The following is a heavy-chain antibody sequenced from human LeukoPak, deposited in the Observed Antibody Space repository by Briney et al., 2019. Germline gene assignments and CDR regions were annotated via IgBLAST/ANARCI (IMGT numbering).Heavy chain of an antibody. CDR1: GDSVSSNSAA. Sequence: QTLSPTCAISGDSVSSNSAAWNWIRQSPSRGLEWLGRAYYRSKWYNDYAVSVKSRITINPDTSKNQFSLQLNSVTPEDTAVYYCARDLYSGYDSSFDYWGQGTLVTVSS. D-gene: IGHD5-12*01. V-gene: IGHV6-1*01. CDR2: AYYRSKWYN. CDR3: ARDLYSGYDSSFDY. J-gene: IGHJ4*02.